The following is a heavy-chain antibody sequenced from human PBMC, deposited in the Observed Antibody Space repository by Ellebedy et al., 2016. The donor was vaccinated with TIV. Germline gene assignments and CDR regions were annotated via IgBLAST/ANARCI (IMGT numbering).Heavy chain of an antibody. CDR1: GYTFTSYG. V-gene: IGHV1-18*01. J-gene: IGHJ5*02. D-gene: IGHD6-19*01. CDR3: ASDNTVGGTNWFDP. CDR2: ISGLNGKT. Sequence: AASVKVSCKTSGYTFTSYGVSWVRQAPGQGREGMGWISGLNGKTKYARTVQGRVNLTTDTAARTVYMELTSLRSDDTAVYYCASDNTVGGTNWFDPWGQGTLVIVSS.